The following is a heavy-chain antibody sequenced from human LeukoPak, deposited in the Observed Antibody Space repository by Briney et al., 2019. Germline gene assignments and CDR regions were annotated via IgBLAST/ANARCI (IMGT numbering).Heavy chain of an antibody. CDR2: IYPGDSDT. V-gene: IGHV5-51*01. D-gene: IGHD5-12*01. Sequence: GESLKISCKASGYSFTSFWIGWVRQMPGRGLEWMGIIYPGDSDTRFSPSFQGQVTISADKSISTAYLQWNSLKASDTPTYYCARHLFSLVAAIEGAFDIWGQGTMVTVSS. CDR1: GYSFTSFW. J-gene: IGHJ3*02. CDR3: ARHLFSLVAAIEGAFDI.